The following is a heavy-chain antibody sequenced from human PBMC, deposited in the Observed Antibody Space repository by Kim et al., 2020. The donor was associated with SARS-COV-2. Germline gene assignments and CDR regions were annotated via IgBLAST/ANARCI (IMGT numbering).Heavy chain of an antibody. J-gene: IGHJ4*02. V-gene: IGHV1-46*01. CDR3: TRDLGGSYNDC. CDR1: GYTFTSYY. Sequence: ASVKVSCKASGYTFTSYYIHWVRQAPGQGLEWVGIINPRGGSTSYAQNLQGRVSVTRDMSTSTVYMELRSLRPEDTAVYYCTRDLGGSYNDCWGQGTLVT. D-gene: IGHD1-26*01. CDR2: INPRGGST.